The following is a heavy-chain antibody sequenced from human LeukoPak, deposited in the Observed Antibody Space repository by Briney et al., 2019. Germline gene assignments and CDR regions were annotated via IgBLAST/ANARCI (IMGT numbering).Heavy chain of an antibody. V-gene: IGHV3-30*01. D-gene: IGHD1-1*01. Sequence: GGSLRLSCAASGFTFNNYAMHWVRQAPGKGLDWVAVISYHGRNQYYADSVKGRFTISRDTSKNTVDLQMNSLSGEDTAVYYRARDQGDAGTRIKRDGHYMDVWGKGTTVTVSS. J-gene: IGHJ6*03. CDR2: ISYHGRNQ. CDR3: ARDQGDAGTRIKRDGHYMDV. CDR1: GFTFNNYA.